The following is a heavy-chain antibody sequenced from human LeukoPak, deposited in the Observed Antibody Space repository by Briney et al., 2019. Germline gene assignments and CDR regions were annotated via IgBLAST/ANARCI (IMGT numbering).Heavy chain of an antibody. J-gene: IGHJ6*04. CDR3: AREVVPAARYPYGMDV. CDR1: GFSFSSYA. Sequence: ERSLRLSCAASGFSFSSYAMHWVRQAPGKGLEWVAVISYDGSNKYYADSVKGRFTISRDNSKNTLYLQMNSLRAEDTAVYYCAREVVPAARYPYGMDVWGKGTTVTVSS. D-gene: IGHD2-2*01. CDR2: ISYDGSNK. V-gene: IGHV3-30*04.